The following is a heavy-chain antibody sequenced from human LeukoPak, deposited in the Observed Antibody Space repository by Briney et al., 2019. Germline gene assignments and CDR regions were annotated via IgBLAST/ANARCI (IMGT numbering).Heavy chain of an antibody. CDR1: GGSFSGYY. CDR2: INHSGST. J-gene: IGHJ3*02. V-gene: IGHV4-34*01. CDR3: ARARGDWDDAFDI. D-gene: IGHD2-21*02. Sequence: SETLSLTCAVYGGSFSGYYWSWIRQPPGKGLEWIGEINHSGSTNYNPSLKSRITISVNTSKNQFSLKLSSVTAADTAVYYCARARGDWDDAFDIWSQGTMVTVSS.